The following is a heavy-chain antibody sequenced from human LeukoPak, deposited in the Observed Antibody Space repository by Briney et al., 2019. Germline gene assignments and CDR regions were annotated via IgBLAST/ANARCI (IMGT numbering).Heavy chain of an antibody. CDR3: ARGGDYIDAFDI. CDR1: GGSISSYY. Sequence: SETLSLTCTVSGGSISSYYWSWIRQPPGKGLEWIGYIYYSESTNYNPSLKSRVTISVDTSKSQFSLKLSSVTAADTAVYYCARGGDYIDAFDIWGQGTMVTVSS. D-gene: IGHD4-11*01. CDR2: IYYSEST. J-gene: IGHJ3*02. V-gene: IGHV4-59*01.